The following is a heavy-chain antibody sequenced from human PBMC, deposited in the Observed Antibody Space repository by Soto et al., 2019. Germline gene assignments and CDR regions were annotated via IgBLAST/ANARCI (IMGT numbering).Heavy chain of an antibody. Sequence: PSQTLSLTCAISGDSVSSNSAAWNWIRQSPSRGLEWLGRTYYRSKWYNDYAVSAKSRITINPDTSKNQFSLQLNSVTPEDTAVYCCARDRGSAARPREFDYWGQGTLVTVSS. V-gene: IGHV6-1*01. CDR1: GDSVSSNSAA. D-gene: IGHD6-6*01. CDR2: TYYRSKWYN. CDR3: ARDRGSAARPREFDY. J-gene: IGHJ4*02.